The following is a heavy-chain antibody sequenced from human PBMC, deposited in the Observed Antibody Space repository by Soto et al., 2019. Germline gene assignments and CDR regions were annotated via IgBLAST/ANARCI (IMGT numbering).Heavy chain of an antibody. V-gene: IGHV1-18*01. CDR1: GYKFTTYG. Sequence: ASVKVSCKASGYKFTTYGISWVRQAPGQGLEWMGWTSAYNGDTNYAQKVKGRVTMTKDTSTSTAYMELRGLRSDDTAIYYCARVYSGNFYYYSMDLWGQGTKVTVS. D-gene: IGHD1-26*01. J-gene: IGHJ6*02. CDR2: TSAYNGDT. CDR3: ARVYSGNFYYYSMDL.